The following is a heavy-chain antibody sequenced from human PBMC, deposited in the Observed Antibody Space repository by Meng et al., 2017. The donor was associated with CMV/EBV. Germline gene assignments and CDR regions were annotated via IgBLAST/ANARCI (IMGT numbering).Heavy chain of an antibody. CDR2: ISWNSGSI. CDR3: ARVHFGDYGMDY. J-gene: IGHJ4*02. CDR1: GFTFDDYA. Sequence: GGSLRLSCAASGFTFDDYAMHWVRQAPGKGLEWVSGISWNSGSIGYADSVKGRFTISRDNSKNTLYLQMNSLRAEDTAVYYCARVHFGDYGMDYWGQGTLVTVSS. V-gene: IGHV3-9*01. D-gene: IGHD4-17*01.